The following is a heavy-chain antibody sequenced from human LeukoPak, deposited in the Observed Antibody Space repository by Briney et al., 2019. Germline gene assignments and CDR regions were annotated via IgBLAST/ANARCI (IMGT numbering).Heavy chain of an antibody. CDR3: AKKIVTGPGHNWFDP. V-gene: IGHV3-23*01. CDR1: GFNFGSYY. J-gene: IGHJ5*02. Sequence: LTGGSLRLSCAASGFNFGSYYMTCVRQSPGKGLEWVAVISYSGGYTYYADSVKGRFTVSRDNSRNTLSLQMNSLRAEDTAIYYCAKKIVTGPGHNWFDPWGQGTLVTVSS. D-gene: IGHD2-21*02. CDR2: ISYSGGYT.